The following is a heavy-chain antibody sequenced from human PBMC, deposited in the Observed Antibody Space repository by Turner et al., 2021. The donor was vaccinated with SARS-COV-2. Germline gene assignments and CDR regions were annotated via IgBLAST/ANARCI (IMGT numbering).Heavy chain of an antibody. Sequence: QVNLVESGGGVFKPGGSLRLPCQASGFTFSSYGMHWVRQAPGKGLEWVAIIWYDGSNKYYADSVKGRFTISRDNSKNTLYLQMNSLRAEDTAVYYCAREHPPSSWQTYYFDFWGQGTLVTVSS. J-gene: IGHJ4*02. CDR1: GFTFSSYG. V-gene: IGHV3-33*01. D-gene: IGHD6-13*01. CDR3: AREHPPSSWQTYYFDF. CDR2: IWYDGSNK.